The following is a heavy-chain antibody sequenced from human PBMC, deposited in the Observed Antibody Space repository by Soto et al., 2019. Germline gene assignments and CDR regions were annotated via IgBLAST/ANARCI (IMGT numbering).Heavy chain of an antibody. D-gene: IGHD2-15*01. J-gene: IGHJ5*02. Sequence: PSETLSLTCAVSGGSISRSNWWRWVRQPPGKGLEWIGEIYHSGSTNYNPSLKSRVTISVDKSKNQFSLKLSSVTAADTAVYYCASVPGYCSGGSCYGRVESWGQRTMVTVS. V-gene: IGHV4-4*02. CDR3: ASVPGYCSGGSCYGRVES. CDR1: GGSISRSNW. CDR2: IYHSGST.